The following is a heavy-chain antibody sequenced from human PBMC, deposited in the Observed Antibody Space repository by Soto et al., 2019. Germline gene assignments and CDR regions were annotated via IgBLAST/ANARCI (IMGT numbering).Heavy chain of an antibody. Sequence: QVQLQESGPGLVKPSQTLSLTCTVSGGSISSGDYYWSWIRQPPGKGLEWIGYIYYSGSTYYNPSLKSRVTMSVDTSKNQFSLKLSSVTAADTAVYYCARALYSSFPRYYYYGMDVWGQGTTVTVSS. CDR2: IYYSGST. V-gene: IGHV4-30-4*01. D-gene: IGHD4-4*01. CDR1: GGSISSGDYY. CDR3: ARALYSSFPRYYYYGMDV. J-gene: IGHJ6*02.